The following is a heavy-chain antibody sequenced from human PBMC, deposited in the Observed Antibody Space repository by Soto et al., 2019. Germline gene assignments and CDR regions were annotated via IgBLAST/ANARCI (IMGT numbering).Heavy chain of an antibody. CDR2: ISSSSSYI. D-gene: IGHD3-3*01. V-gene: IGHV3-21*01. CDR3: ARPTRDYDFWSGYSPRDNAFDI. CDR1: GFTFSSYS. Sequence: TGGSLRLSCAASGFTFSSYSMNWVRQAPGKGLEWVSSISSSSSYIYYADSVKGRFTISRDNAKNSLYLQMNSLRAEDTAVYYCARPTRDYDFWSGYSPRDNAFDIWGQGTMVTVSS. J-gene: IGHJ3*02.